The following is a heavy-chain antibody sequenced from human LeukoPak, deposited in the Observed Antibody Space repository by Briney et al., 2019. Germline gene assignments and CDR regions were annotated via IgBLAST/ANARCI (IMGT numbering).Heavy chain of an antibody. J-gene: IGHJ5*02. CDR2: IHHSGST. V-gene: IGHV4-30-4*01. D-gene: IGHD3-22*01. Sequence: SETLSLTCTVSGGSISSDDYYWTWIRQPPGKGLEWIGYIHHSGSTYYNPSLKSRLTLSVDTSKNHFSLNLNSVTAADMAVYYCARDGIVSQGNWLDPWGPGTLVTVSS. CDR3: ARDGIVSQGNWLDP. CDR1: GGSISSDDYY.